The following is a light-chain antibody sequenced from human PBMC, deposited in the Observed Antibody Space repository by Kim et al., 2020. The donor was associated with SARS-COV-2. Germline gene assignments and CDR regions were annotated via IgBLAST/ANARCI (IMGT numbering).Light chain of an antibody. V-gene: IGKV1-39*01. CDR1: RTISTY. CDR3: QQSDSHPVT. Sequence: DIQMTQSPSSLSASVGDRVTITCRASRTISTYLNWYQQKPGKAPKLLIHSSSTLQSGVSSRFSGSGSGTDFTLTISSLQLEDFATYFCQQSDSHPVTFGQGTQLEIK. J-gene: IGKJ5*01. CDR2: SSS.